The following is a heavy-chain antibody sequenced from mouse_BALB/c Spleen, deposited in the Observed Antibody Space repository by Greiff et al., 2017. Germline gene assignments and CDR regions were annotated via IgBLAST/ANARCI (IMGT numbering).Heavy chain of an antibody. V-gene: IGHV5-17*02. Sequence: EVQLVESGGGLVQPGGSRKLSCAASGFTFSSFGMHWVRQAPEKGLEWVAYISSGSSTIYYADTVKGRFTISRDNPKNTLFLQMTSLRSEDTAMYYCARDDYMDYWGQGTSVTVSS. CDR1: GFTFSSFG. CDR2: ISSGSSTI. D-gene: IGHD2-4*01. CDR3: ARDDYMDY. J-gene: IGHJ4*01.